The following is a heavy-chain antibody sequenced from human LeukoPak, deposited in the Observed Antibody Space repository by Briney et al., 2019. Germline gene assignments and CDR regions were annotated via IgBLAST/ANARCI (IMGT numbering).Heavy chain of an antibody. CDR1: GGPISSYY. D-gene: IGHD3-22*01. Sequence: SETLSLTCTVSGGPISSYYWSWIRQPPGKGLEWIGYIYYSGSTNYNPSLKSRVTISVDTSKNQFSLKLSSVTAADTAVYYCARAGYYYDSSGYYDYWGQGTLVTVSS. CDR2: IYYSGST. J-gene: IGHJ4*02. CDR3: ARAGYYYDSSGYYDY. V-gene: IGHV4-59*01.